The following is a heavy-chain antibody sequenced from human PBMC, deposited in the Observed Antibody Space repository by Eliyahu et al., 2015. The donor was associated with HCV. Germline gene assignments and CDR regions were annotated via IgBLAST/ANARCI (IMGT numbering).Heavy chain of an antibody. CDR2: MNPSSGLT. D-gene: IGHD2-15*01. J-gene: IGHJ4*02. Sequence: QVQLVQSGAEVKKPGVSVKISCKASGYTFTNYDINWVRQATGQGLEWLGWMNPSSGLTGQAENFRGRVTMTRNTSISTAYMELRSLRSEDTAVYYCTKGALGSEDYFDSWGQGTLVTVSS. CDR3: TKGALGSEDYFDS. V-gene: IGHV1-8*01. CDR1: GYTFTNYD.